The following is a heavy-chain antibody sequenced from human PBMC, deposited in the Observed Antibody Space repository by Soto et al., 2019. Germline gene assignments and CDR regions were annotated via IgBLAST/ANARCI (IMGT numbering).Heavy chain of an antibody. Sequence: QVQLVQSGAEVKKPGSSVKVSCKASGGTFSSDTISWVRQAPGQGLEWMGRIIPILGIVNYAQKLQGRVTITADKSTSTAYRELSSLRSEDTAVYYCARDGGDGGENYWGQGTLVTVSS. J-gene: IGHJ4*02. D-gene: IGHD2-21*02. CDR3: ARDGGDGGENY. V-gene: IGHV1-69*08. CDR1: GGTFSSDT. CDR2: IIPILGIV.